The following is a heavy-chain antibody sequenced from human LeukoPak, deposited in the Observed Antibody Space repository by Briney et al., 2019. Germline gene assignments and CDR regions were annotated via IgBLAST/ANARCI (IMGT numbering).Heavy chain of an antibody. CDR2: TYYRSKWYN. V-gene: IGHV6-1*01. D-gene: IGHD5-12*01. CDR1: GDSVSSNSAA. Sequence: SQTLSLTCAISGDSVSSNSAAWNWIRHSPSRGLEWLGRTYYRSKWYNDYAVSVKSRITINPDTSKNQFSLQLNSVTPEDTAVYYCARVTRLRHSGSDYYYYMDVWGKGTTVTISS. CDR3: ARVTRLRHSGSDYYYYMDV. J-gene: IGHJ6*03.